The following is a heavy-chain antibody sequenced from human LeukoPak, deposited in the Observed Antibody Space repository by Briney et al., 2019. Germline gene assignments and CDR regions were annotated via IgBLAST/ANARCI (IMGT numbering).Heavy chain of an antibody. CDR2: IYSSGST. Sequence: SETLSLTCTVSGGSISGYYWSWIRQPAGKGLEWIGRIYSSGSTNYNPSLKSRVTMSVDTSKKQFSLKLSSVTAADTAVYYCARDLYDFWSGYSPLGYWGQGTLVTVSS. CDR1: GGSISGYY. CDR3: ARDLYDFWSGYSPLGY. V-gene: IGHV4-4*07. D-gene: IGHD3-3*01. J-gene: IGHJ4*02.